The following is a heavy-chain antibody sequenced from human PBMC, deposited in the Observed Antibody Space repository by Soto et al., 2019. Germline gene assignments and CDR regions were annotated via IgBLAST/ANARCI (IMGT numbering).Heavy chain of an antibody. Sequence: SETLSLTCAVYGGSFSCYYWSWIRQPPGKGLGWIGEINHSGSTNYNPSLKSRVTISVDTSKNQFSLKLSSVTAADTAVYYCARGRIAAAGTGLYYYYYYGMDVWGQGTTVTVSS. J-gene: IGHJ6*02. V-gene: IGHV4-34*01. CDR1: GGSFSCYY. CDR3: ARGRIAAAGTGLYYYYYYGMDV. D-gene: IGHD6-13*01. CDR2: INHSGST.